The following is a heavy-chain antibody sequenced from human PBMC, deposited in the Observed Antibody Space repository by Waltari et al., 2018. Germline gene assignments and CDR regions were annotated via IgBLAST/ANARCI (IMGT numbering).Heavy chain of an antibody. CDR1: VASITSYH. Sequence: QVQLQEWGPGLVKPSETLSLPCTGTVASITSYHWIWIGVPPGKGLECIGYIYTSGSTHYNPSPKSRVTISVDTSKNQFSLKLSSVTAADTAVYYCARASYGRLGYYFDYWGQGTLVTVSS. D-gene: IGHD3-16*01. J-gene: IGHJ4*02. CDR2: IYTSGST. CDR3: ARASYGRLGYYFDY. V-gene: IGHV4-4*09.